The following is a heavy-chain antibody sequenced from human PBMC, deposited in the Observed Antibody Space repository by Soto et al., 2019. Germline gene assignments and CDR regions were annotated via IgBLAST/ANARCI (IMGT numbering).Heavy chain of an antibody. V-gene: IGHV2-5*02. CDR1: GFSLTTSGVG. D-gene: IGHD3-3*01. CDR2: IYWDDDK. J-gene: IGHJ4*02. Sequence: QITLNESGPTQVNPRQTLTLTCTFSGFSLTTSGVGVGWIRQSPGKAPEWLALIYWDDDKRYSTSLKSSLTITKDTSKNQVVLTMADLDPADTATYYCAHRVLRTVFGLVTTTAIYFDFWGQGTPVAVSS. CDR3: AHRVLRTVFGLVTTTAIYFDF.